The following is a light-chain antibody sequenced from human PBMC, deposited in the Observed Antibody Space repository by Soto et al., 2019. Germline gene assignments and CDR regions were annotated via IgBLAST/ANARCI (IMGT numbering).Light chain of an antibody. CDR2: DAS. V-gene: IGKV1-33*01. Sequence: DIQMTQSPSSLSASVGDRVTITCQASQDISNYLNWYQQKPGKAPKLLIYDASNLETGVPSRFSGSGSGTDFTFTISSLQPEDIATYYCQRYDNLPGFGGGTKVEIK. CDR3: QRYDNLPG. J-gene: IGKJ4*01. CDR1: QDISNY.